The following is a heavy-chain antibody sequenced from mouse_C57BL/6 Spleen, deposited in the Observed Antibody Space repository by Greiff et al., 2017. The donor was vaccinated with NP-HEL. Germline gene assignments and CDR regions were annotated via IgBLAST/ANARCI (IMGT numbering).Heavy chain of an antibody. CDR1: GFSLTSYG. J-gene: IGHJ4*01. V-gene: IGHV2-3*01. CDR3: AKPGEGSAMDY. Sequence: VPLVASGPGLVAPSQSLSITCTVSGFSLTSYGVSWFRPPPGKGLECLGVIWGDGSTNYHSALISRLSISKDNSKSQVFLKLNSLQTDDTATYYCAKPGEGSAMDYWGQGTSVTVSS. CDR2: IWGDGST.